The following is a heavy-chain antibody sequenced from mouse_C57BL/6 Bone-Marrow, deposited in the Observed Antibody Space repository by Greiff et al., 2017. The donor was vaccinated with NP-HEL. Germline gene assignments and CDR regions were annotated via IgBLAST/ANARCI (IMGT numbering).Heavy chain of an antibody. V-gene: IGHV5-9-1*02. CDR1: GFTFSSYA. CDR3: TRALLRNYAMDY. Sequence: EVKVEESGEGLVKPGGSLKLSCAASGFTFSSYAMSWVRQTPEKRLEWVAYISSGGDYIYYADTVKGRFTISRDNARNTLYLQMSSLKSEDTAMYYCTRALLRNYAMDYWGQGTSVTVSS. CDR2: ISSGGDYI. J-gene: IGHJ4*01. D-gene: IGHD1-1*01.